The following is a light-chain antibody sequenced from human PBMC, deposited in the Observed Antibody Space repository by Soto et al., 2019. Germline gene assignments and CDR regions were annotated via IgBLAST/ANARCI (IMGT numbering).Light chain of an antibody. CDR1: QSVSNNY. V-gene: IGKV3-20*01. J-gene: IGKJ4*01. CDR3: QHYNNWIGN. CDR2: GAS. Sequence: EIVLTQPPGTLSLSPGERATLSCRASQSVSNNYLAWYQQKPGQAPRLLIYGASNRATGIPDRFSGSGSGTDFTLTISSLQSEDFAVYYCQHYNNWIGNFGGGTKADI.